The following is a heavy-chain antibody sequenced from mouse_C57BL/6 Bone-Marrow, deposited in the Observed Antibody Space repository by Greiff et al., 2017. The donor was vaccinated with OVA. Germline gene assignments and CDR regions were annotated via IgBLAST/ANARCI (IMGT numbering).Heavy chain of an antibody. Sequence: QVQLQQPGAELAKPGASVKLSCKASGYTFTSYWMHWVKQRPGQGLEWIGYINPSSGYTKYNQKFKDKATLTADKSSSTAYMQLSSLTYEDSAVYYCAVITTVVARRYFDVGGRGTAITVSS. CDR2: INPSSGYT. D-gene: IGHD1-1*01. V-gene: IGHV1-7*01. CDR3: AVITTVVARRYFDV. J-gene: IGHJ1*03. CDR1: GYTFTSYW.